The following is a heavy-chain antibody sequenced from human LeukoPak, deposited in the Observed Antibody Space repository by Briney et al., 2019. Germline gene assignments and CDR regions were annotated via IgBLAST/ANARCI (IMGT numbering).Heavy chain of an antibody. Sequence: SETLSLICTVCGVSISSYYWSWIRQPAGKGPEWIGRIYTSGGSNSTPALKSRVTMSADTSKNQFSLKLSSVTAADTAVYYCARDISVAGSFLLFDYWGQGTLVTVSS. CDR3: ARDISVAGSFLLFDY. J-gene: IGHJ4*02. V-gene: IGHV4-4*07. CDR2: IYTSGGS. D-gene: IGHD6-19*01. CDR1: GVSISSYY.